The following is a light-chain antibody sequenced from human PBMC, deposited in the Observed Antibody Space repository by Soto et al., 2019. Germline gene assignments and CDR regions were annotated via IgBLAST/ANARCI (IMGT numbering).Light chain of an antibody. J-gene: IGKJ2*01. CDR1: QSINGRS. Sequence: EIVMTQSPATLSVSPGERATLSCGASQSINGRSLAWYQQKPGQAPRLLIYDASSRATGIPDRFSASGSGTDFTLTISSLEPEDFAVYYCQQYVASPYTFGQGTKVDI. CDR3: QQYVASPYT. CDR2: DAS. V-gene: IGKV3D-20*01.